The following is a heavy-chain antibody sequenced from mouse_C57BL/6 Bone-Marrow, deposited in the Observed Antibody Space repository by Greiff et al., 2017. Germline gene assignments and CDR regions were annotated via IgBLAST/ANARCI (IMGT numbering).Heavy chain of an antibody. Sequence: QVQLQQPGAELVKPGASVKLSCKASGYTFTSYWMHWVKQRPGQGLEWIGMIHPNSGSTNYNEKFKSKATLTVDKSSSTAYMQLSSLTSEDSAVYYCARKDYGSSHFAYWGQGTLVTVSA. V-gene: IGHV1-64*01. J-gene: IGHJ3*01. D-gene: IGHD1-1*01. CDR1: GYTFTSYW. CDR2: IHPNSGST. CDR3: ARKDYGSSHFAY.